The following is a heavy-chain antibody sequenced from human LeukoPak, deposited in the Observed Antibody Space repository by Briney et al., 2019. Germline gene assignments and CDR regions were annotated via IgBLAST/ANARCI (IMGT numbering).Heavy chain of an antibody. CDR2: ISPNSGGT. Sequence: APVKVSCKASGYSFTGYYVHWVRQAPGQGLEWVGWISPNSGGTHYVQKFQGRVTMTSDTSINTAYMELSSLRFDDTAVYYCASNPYETFYSMDVWGQGTTVTVSS. CDR3: ASNPYETFYSMDV. J-gene: IGHJ6*02. CDR1: GYSFTGYY. V-gene: IGHV1-2*02. D-gene: IGHD2-15*01.